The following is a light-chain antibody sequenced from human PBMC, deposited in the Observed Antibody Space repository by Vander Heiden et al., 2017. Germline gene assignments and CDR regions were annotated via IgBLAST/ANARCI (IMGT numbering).Light chain of an antibody. CDR2: SAS. Sequence: EIVLTQSPGTLSLSPGERATLSCRASQSVSSSYLAWYQQKPGQAPRLLIYSASSRATGIPDFTLTISRLEPEDFAVYYCQQYGSSSPGVVTFGRGTKVD. V-gene: IGKV3-20*01. CDR1: QSVSSSY. CDR3: QQYGSSSPGVVT. J-gene: IGKJ3*01.